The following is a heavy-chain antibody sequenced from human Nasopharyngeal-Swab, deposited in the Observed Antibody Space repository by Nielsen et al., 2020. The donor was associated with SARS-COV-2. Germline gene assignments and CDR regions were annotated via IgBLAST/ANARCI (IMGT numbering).Heavy chain of an antibody. CDR1: GFTFSSYG. V-gene: IGHV3-30*03. Sequence: GESLKISCAASGFTFSSYGMHWVRQAPGKGLEWVAVISYDGSNKYYADSVKGRFTISRDNSKNTLYLQMNSLRAEDTAVYYCTRSFGGASEYWGQGTLVTVSS. J-gene: IGHJ4*02. CDR2: ISYDGSNK. D-gene: IGHD3-16*01. CDR3: TRSFGGASEY.